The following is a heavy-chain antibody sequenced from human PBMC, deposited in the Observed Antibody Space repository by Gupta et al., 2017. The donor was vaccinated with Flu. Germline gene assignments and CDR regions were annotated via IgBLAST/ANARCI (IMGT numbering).Heavy chain of an antibody. Sequence: EVQLVESGGGLVQPGGSLRLSCAASGFTFSSHEMNWVRQAPGKGLEWISYISTSGTTIFYADSVKGRFTVSRDNAKNSLYLQMNSLRVEDTAVYYCTRDQGFNFDYWGQGTLVTVSS. J-gene: IGHJ4*02. CDR2: ISTSGTTI. V-gene: IGHV3-48*03. CDR3: TRDQGFNFDY. CDR1: GFTFSSHE.